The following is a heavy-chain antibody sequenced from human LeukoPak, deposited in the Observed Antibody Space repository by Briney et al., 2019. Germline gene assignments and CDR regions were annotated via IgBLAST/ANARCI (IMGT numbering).Heavy chain of an antibody. CDR2: ITGNSNYI. CDR3: AVLTYQLLDYYFDS. CDR1: GFTFSIYS. D-gene: IGHD2-2*01. Sequence: PGGSLRLSCAASGFTFSIYSINWVRQAPGKGLEWVSFITGNSNYIYYADSVKGRFTISRDNAKNSLYLQMNSLRAEDTAVYYCAVLTYQLLDYYFDSWGQGTLVTVSS. V-gene: IGHV3-21*01. J-gene: IGHJ4*02.